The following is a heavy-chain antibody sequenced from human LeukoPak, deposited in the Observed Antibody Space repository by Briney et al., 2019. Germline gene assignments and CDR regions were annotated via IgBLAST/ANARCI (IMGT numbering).Heavy chain of an antibody. CDR2: INHSGST. CDR1: GGSFSGYY. Sequence: SETLSLTCAVYGGSFSGYYWSWIRQPPGKGLEWIGEINHSGSTNYNPSLKSRVTISVDTSKNQFSLKLSPVTAADTAVYYCAGLDTAMALDPWGQGTLVTVSS. D-gene: IGHD5-18*01. V-gene: IGHV4-34*01. CDR3: AGLDTAMALDP. J-gene: IGHJ5*02.